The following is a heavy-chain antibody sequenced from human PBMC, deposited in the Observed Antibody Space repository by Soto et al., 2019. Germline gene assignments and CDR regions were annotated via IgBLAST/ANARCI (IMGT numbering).Heavy chain of an antibody. D-gene: IGHD3-3*01. J-gene: IGHJ4*02. Sequence: EVQLVESGGGLVQPGGSLRLSCAASGFIFSSYEMNWVRQAPGKGLEWVSYISSSGNTIYYADSVKGRFTISRDNAKNSLYLQMNSLRAEDTAVHYCARAITTFGVVISYYFDYWGQGALVTVSS. CDR3: ARAITTFGVVISYYFDY. CDR1: GFIFSSYE. V-gene: IGHV3-48*03. CDR2: ISSSGNTI.